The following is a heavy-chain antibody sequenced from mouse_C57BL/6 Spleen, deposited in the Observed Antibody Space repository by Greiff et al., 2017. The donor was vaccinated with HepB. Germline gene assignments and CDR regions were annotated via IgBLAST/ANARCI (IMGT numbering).Heavy chain of an antibody. D-gene: IGHD2-3*01. Sequence: VQLQESGAELVRPGASVTLSCKASGYTFTDYEMHWVKQTPVHGLEWIGAIDPETGGTAYNQKFKGKAILTADKSSSTAYMELRSLTSEDSAVYYCTRNGYYWFAYWGQGTLVTVSA. CDR1: GYTFTDYE. CDR2: IDPETGGT. V-gene: IGHV1-15*01. J-gene: IGHJ3*01. CDR3: TRNGYYWFAY.